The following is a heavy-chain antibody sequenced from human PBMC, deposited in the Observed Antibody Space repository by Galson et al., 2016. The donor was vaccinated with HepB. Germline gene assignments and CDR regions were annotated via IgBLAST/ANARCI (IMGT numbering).Heavy chain of an antibody. CDR3: AHLGFGELFFDY. CDR1: GFSLSTSGVG. Sequence: PALVKPTQTLTLTCTFSGFSLSTSGVGVGWIRQPPGKALEWLALIYWDDDKRYSPSLKTRLTITKDTSKNQVVLTMTNMDPVDTATYYCAHLGFGELFFDYWGQGTLVTVSS. CDR2: IYWDDDK. D-gene: IGHD3-10*01. J-gene: IGHJ4*02. V-gene: IGHV2-5*02.